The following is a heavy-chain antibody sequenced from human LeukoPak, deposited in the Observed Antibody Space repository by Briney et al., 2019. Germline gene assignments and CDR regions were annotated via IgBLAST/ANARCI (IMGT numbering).Heavy chain of an antibody. CDR2: INYSGTT. V-gene: IGHV4-39*07. D-gene: IGHD3-22*01. CDR3: ARGRWISGNYYNFDY. Sequence: SETPSLTCNLSSDSITSTTNYWGWIRQPPGKGLEWIATINYSGTTHYNPSLKSSLTMSAVTSNNQASLKLNSVTAADTAVYHCARGRWISGNYYNFDYWGQGTLVTVSS. J-gene: IGHJ4*02. CDR1: SDSITSTTNY.